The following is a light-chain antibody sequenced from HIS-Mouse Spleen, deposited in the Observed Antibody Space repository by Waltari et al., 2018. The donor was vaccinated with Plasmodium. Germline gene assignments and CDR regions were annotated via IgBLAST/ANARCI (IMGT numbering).Light chain of an antibody. J-gene: IGLJ3*02. CDR1: SSAVGSYNL. CDR2: EGS. V-gene: IGLV2-23*01. CDR3: CSYAGSSTNWV. Sequence: QSALTQPASVSGSPGPSIPISCTGTSSAVGSYNLVPWYQQHPCKAPKLLIYEGSKRPSGVSNRFSGSKSGNTASLTISGLQAEDEADYYCCSYAGSSTNWVFGGGTKLTVL.